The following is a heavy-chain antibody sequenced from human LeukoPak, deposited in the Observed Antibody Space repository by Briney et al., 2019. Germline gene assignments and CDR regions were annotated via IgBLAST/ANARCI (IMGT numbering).Heavy chain of an antibody. CDR1: GFTFSSYW. D-gene: IGHD6-13*01. J-gene: IGHJ4*01. CDR3: ARDGTAAGLYFDL. V-gene: IGHV3-7*01. Sequence: PGGSLRLSCAVSGFTFSSYWMNWDRQAPGKGLEWVASIKQDGGERSYVDSVKGRFTISRDNAKNSLYLQMSNLRAEDTAVYYCARDGTAAGLYFDLWGQGTLVTVSS. CDR2: IKQDGGER.